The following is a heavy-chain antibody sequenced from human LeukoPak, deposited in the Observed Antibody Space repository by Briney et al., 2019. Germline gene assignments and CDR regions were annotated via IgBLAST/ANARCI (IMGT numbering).Heavy chain of an antibody. D-gene: IGHD3-22*01. V-gene: IGHV3-23*01. CDR1: GFTFSSYA. CDR2: ISGSGGST. Sequence: GGSLRLSCAASGFTFSSYAMNWVRQAPGKGLEWVSAISGSGGSTYYADSVKGRFTISRDNSKNTLYLQMNSLRAEDTAVDYCAKETYFYDSSGYYYDWGQGTLVTVSS. CDR3: AKETYFYDSSGYYYD. J-gene: IGHJ4*02.